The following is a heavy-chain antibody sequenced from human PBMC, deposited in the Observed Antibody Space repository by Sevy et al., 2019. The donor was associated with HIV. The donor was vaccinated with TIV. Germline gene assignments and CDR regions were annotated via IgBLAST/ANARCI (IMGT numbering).Heavy chain of an antibody. V-gene: IGHV3-21*01. CDR2: ISSSSSYI. Sequence: GGSLRLSCAASGFTFSSYSMNWVRQAPGKGLEWVSSISSSSSYIYYADSVKGRFTISRDNAKNSLYLQMNSLRAEDTAVYYCARDLGFYYDSSGYYVATQFDFDYWGQGTLVTVS. CDR3: ARDLGFYYDSSGYYVATQFDFDY. J-gene: IGHJ4*02. CDR1: GFTFSSYS. D-gene: IGHD3-22*01.